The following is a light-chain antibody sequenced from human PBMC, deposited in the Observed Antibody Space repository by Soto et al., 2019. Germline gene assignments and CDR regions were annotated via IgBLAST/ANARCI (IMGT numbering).Light chain of an antibody. CDR3: SSYAGSSSYV. J-gene: IGLJ1*01. CDR1: ISDVGGYNY. Sequence: QSALTQPPSASGSPGQSVTISCTGTISDVGGYNYVAWYQQHPGKAPKLMIYEVNKRPSGVPDRFSGSKSGSTASLTVSGLQAEDEADYYCSSYAGSSSYVFGTGTKVPS. CDR2: EVN. V-gene: IGLV2-8*01.